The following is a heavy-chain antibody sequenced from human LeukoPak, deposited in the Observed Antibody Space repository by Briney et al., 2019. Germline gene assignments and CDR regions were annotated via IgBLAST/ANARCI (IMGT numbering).Heavy chain of an antibody. CDR2: IYWDDDK. CDR3: AHRRGGRGRSSGWYWFDP. V-gene: IGHV2-5*02. J-gene: IGHJ5*02. Sequence: ESGPTLVKPTQTLTLTCTFSGFSLSTSGVGVGWIRQPPGKALEWLALIYWDDDKRYSPSLESRLTITKDTSKNQVVLTMTNMDPVDTATYYCAHRRGGRGRSSGWYWFDPWGQGTLVTVSS. D-gene: IGHD6-19*01. CDR1: GFSLSTSGVG.